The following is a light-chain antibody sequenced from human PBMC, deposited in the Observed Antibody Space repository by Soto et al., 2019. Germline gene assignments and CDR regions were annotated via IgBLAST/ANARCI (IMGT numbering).Light chain of an antibody. CDR3: QQYSSYPYT. CDR2: KAS. CDR1: QSINSW. V-gene: IGKV1-5*03. J-gene: IGKJ2*01. Sequence: DIQMTQSPSTLSASVGDRVTITCRASQSINSWLAWYQQKPGKAPKPLIYKASSLESGVPSRFSGSGSGTEFALTITSLQPDDFATYYCQQYSSYPYTFGQGTKLEIK.